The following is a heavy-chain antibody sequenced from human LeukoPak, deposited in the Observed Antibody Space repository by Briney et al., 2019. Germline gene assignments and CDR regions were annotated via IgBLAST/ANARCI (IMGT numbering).Heavy chain of an antibody. CDR3: AKGSRGSCRGAYCYSFDN. V-gene: IGHV3-23*01. J-gene: IGHJ4*02. CDR1: GFSFSTYA. Sequence: GGSLRLSCAASGFSFSTYAMSWVRQIPGKGLEWVSAISGSDPGTYYADSVKGRFTISRVNSRNTLYLQMNRLRVEDTAVYYCAKGSRGSCRGAYCYSFDNWGQGAVATVSS. CDR2: ISGSDPGT. D-gene: IGHD2-21*02.